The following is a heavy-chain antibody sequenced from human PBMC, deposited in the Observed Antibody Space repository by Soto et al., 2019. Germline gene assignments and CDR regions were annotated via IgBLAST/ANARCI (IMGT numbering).Heavy chain of an antibody. V-gene: IGHV3-30*18. CDR1: VFTFSSYG. Sequence: PWWSLRLSCSASVFTFSSYGMHWFRQAPGKGLEWVAVISYDGSNKYYADSVKGRFTISRDNSKNTLYLQMNSLRAEDTAVYYCAKDGNSGWQIYYYYGMDVWGQGTTVTVSS. D-gene: IGHD6-19*01. CDR3: AKDGNSGWQIYYYYGMDV. J-gene: IGHJ6*02. CDR2: ISYDGSNK.